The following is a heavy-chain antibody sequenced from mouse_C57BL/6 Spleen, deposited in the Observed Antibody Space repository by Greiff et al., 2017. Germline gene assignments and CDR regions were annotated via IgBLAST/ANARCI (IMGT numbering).Heavy chain of an antibody. Sequence: QVQLQQPGAELVKPGASVKMSCKASGYTFTSYWITWVKQRPGQGLEWIGDIYPGSGSTNYNQKFKSKATLTVDKSSSTAYMQLSSLTSEDSAFYYCARDYCYSSLHYDDKDYWGQGTSVTVSA. D-gene: IGHD1-1*01. CDR3: ARDYCYSSLHYDDKDY. CDR1: GYTFTSYW. J-gene: IGHJ4*01. CDR2: IYPGSGST. V-gene: IGHV1-55*01.